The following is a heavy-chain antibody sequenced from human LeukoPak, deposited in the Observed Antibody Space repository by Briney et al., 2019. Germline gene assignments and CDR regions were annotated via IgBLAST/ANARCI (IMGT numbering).Heavy chain of an antibody. Sequence: GGSLRLSCVASGFTVSTYEMKWVRQAPGTGREWVSYICSSGSTTYYADSVMGRFSISKDNAQNSLSLQMESVRAEDTGLYYCSRRFEPWGQGTLVSVS. CDR2: ICSSGSTT. D-gene: IGHD3-9*01. V-gene: IGHV3-48*03. CDR1: GFTVSTYE. J-gene: IGHJ5*02. CDR3: SRRFEP.